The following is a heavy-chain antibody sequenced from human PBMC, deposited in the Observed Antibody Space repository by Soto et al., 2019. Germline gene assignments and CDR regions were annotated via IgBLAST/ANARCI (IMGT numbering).Heavy chain of an antibody. CDR1: GFTFNSYS. Sequence: ESGGGLVQPGGSLRLSCAASGFTFNSYSMNWVRQAPGKGLEWVSYISSGSSSIYYADSVKGRFTISRDNAKDSLYLQMNSLRVEDTAVYYCARSDGMGDWGQGTLVTVSS. V-gene: IGHV3-48*01. CDR2: ISSGSSSI. J-gene: IGHJ4*02. CDR3: ARSDGMGD.